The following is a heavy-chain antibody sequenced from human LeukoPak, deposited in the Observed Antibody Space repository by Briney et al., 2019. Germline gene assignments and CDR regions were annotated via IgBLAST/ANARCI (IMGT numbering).Heavy chain of an antibody. V-gene: IGHV4-4*07. CDR2: IYSSGST. CDR3: ARDFTDSGSSLVYYYYYYMDV. D-gene: IGHD1-26*01. J-gene: IGHJ6*03. Sequence: PSETLSLTCTVSGGSISNYYWSWIRQPAGKGLEWIGRIYSSGSTNCNPSLKSRVTMSVDTSKKQFFLKLSSVTAADTAVYYCARDFTDSGSSLVYYYYYYMDVWGKGTTVTVSS. CDR1: GGSISNYY.